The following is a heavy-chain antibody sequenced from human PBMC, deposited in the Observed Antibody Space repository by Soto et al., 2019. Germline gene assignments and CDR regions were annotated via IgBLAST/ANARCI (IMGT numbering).Heavy chain of an antibody. CDR3: ARSTATTFFDY. CDR1: GGSISSYY. D-gene: IGHD4-17*01. V-gene: IGHV4-59*01. Sequence: SETLSLTCTVSGGSISSYYWNWIRQPPGKGLEWVGYIYYNGTTNYNPSLKSRVTISVDTSKNQFSLRLSSVTAADTAVFYCARSTATTFFDYWGQGALVTVSS. CDR2: IYYNGTT. J-gene: IGHJ4*02.